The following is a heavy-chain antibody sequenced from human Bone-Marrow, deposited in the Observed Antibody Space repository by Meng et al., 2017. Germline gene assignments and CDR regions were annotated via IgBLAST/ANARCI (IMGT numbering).Heavy chain of an antibody. D-gene: IGHD6-13*01. V-gene: IGHV3-30*01. CDR3: ARDRAAAGIYDY. CDR2: ISYDGSNK. CDR1: GFTFSSYA. J-gene: IGHJ4*02. Sequence: QVQLVEAGGGVVQPGRSLRLSCAASGFTFSSYAMHWVRQATGKGLEWVAVISYDGSNKYYADSVKGRFTISRDNSKNTLYLQMNSLRAEDTAVYYCARDRAAAGIYDYWGQGTLVTVSS.